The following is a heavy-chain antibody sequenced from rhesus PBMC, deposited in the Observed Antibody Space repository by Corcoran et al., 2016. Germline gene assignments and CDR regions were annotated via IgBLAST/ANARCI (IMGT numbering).Heavy chain of an antibody. CDR1: GYTLIHYY. D-gene: IGHD2-33*01. CDR3: AILGTGNGLDS. J-gene: IGHJ6*01. CDR2: SNPNTGGT. Sequence: QLIQSGDELKKPGSSVTLYFQASGYTLIHYYIHWVGQVPVKGLEWRRRSNPNTGGTDYAQKFQDRVTVTRDTSTSTAYMELSSLRSEDTAMYYCAILGTGNGLDSWGQGVVVTVSS. V-gene: IGHV1-138*01.